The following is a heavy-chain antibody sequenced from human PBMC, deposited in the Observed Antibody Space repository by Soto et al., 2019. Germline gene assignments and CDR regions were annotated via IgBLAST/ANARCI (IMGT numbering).Heavy chain of an antibody. CDR2: IKQDGSEK. V-gene: IGHV3-7*01. J-gene: IGHJ4*02. Sequence: GGSLRLSCAASGFTFSSYWMSWVRQAPGKGLEWVANIKQDGSEKYYVDSVKGRFTISRDNAKNSLYLQMNSLRPEDRAAYYCARESRFLEWLLHFDYWGQGTLVTVSS. CDR3: ARESRFLEWLLHFDY. D-gene: IGHD3-3*01. CDR1: GFTFSSYW.